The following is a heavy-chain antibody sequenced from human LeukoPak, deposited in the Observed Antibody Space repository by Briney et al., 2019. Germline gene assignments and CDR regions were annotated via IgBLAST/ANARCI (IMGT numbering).Heavy chain of an antibody. CDR1: GFTVSSNY. V-gene: IGHV3-53*01. J-gene: IGHJ6*02. D-gene: IGHD2-2*01. CDR3: ARPAALHYYYYGMDV. Sequence: PGGSLRLSCAASGFTVSSNYMSWVRQAPGRGLEWVSVIYSGGSTYYADSVKGRFTISRDNSKNTLYLQMNSLRGEDTAVYYCARPAALHYYYYGMDVWGQGTTVTVSS. CDR2: IYSGGST.